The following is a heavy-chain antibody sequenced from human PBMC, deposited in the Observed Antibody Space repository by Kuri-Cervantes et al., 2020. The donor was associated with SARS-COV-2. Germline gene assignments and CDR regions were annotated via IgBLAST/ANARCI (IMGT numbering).Heavy chain of an antibody. D-gene: IGHD3-22*01. CDR3: ARYYYDSRGYVFFDY. CDR2: IYSGGTT. V-gene: IGHV4-31*03. Sequence: SETLSLTCTVSGGSIRSDGYYWSRIRQRPGKGLEWIGYIYSGGTTYYSPSLKSRLTIPMDTSKNHFSLKLGAVTAADTGMYYCARYYYDSRGYVFFDYWGRGNPVTVSS. J-gene: IGHJ4*02. CDR1: GGSIRSDGYY.